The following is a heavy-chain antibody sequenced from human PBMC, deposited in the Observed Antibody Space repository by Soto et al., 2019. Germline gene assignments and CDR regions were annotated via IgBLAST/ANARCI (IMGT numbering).Heavy chain of an antibody. CDR3: ARGGPAAGDFDY. CDR2: IYHSGST. CDR1: GGSISSSNW. V-gene: IGHV4-4*02. Sequence: QVQLQESGPGLVKPSGTLSLTCAVSGGSISSSNWWSWVRQPPGKGLEWIGEIYHSGSTNYNPSLPSRATIPVYKSTNPSALKLSSVTAADTAVYYCARGGPAAGDFDYWGQGTLVTVSS. D-gene: IGHD2-2*01. J-gene: IGHJ4*02.